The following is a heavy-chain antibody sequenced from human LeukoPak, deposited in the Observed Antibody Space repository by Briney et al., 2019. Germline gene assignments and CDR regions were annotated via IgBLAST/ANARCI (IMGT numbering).Heavy chain of an antibody. V-gene: IGHV4-59*01. CDR3: ASMGDSSGYYSNFDY. Sequence: PETLSLTCTVSGGSISSYYWSWIRQPPGKGLEWIGCIYYSGSTNYNPSLKSRVTISVDTSKNQFSLKLSSVTAADTAVYYCASMGDSSGYYSNFDYWGQGTLVTVSS. CDR1: GGSISSYY. D-gene: IGHD3-22*01. CDR2: IYYSGST. J-gene: IGHJ4*02.